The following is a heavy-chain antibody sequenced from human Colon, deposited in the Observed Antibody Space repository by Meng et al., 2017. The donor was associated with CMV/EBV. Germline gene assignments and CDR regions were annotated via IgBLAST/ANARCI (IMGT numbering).Heavy chain of an antibody. V-gene: IGHV3-23*01. J-gene: IGHJ5*02. CDR2: ITDHS. CDR3: AKNFNPGAYYTNWFDH. D-gene: IGHD3-3*01. CDR1: GFSFSSYG. Sequence: ASGFSFSSYGVSWVRQAPGKGLQWVSAITDHSYYADSVRGRFTISKDLSENTLYLQMNSLRDEDTGIYYCAKNFNPGAYYTNWFDHWGQGTLVTVSS.